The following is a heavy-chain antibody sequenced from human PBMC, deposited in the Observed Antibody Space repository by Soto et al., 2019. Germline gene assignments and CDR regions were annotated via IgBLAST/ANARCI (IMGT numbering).Heavy chain of an antibody. CDR3: VRDLWKWLVHYYYGMAV. CDR1: GYPFSSFG. V-gene: IGHV1-18*04. Sequence: ASVKVSCETSGYPFSSFGISWVRQAPGQGLEWLGWISGYNGKTEYSQKVQDRLTMTTDTSTNTVYMELTNLRSDDTAVYYCVRDLWKWLVHYYYGMAVWGQGTTVTVSS. D-gene: IGHD6-19*01. J-gene: IGHJ6*02. CDR2: ISGYNGKT.